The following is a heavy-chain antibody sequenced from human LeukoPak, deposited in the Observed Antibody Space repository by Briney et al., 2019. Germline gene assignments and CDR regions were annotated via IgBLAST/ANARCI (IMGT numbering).Heavy chain of an antibody. V-gene: IGHV3-9*01. CDR1: GFTFDDYA. Sequence: GGSLRLSCAASGFTFDDYAMHWVRQAPGKGLEWVSGISWNSGSIGYADSVKGRFTISRDNAKNSLYLQMNSLRAEDTALYYCAKDIPGYSIFYGMDVRGQGTTVTVSS. D-gene: IGHD6-13*01. CDR3: AKDIPGYSIFYGMDV. CDR2: ISWNSGSI. J-gene: IGHJ6*02.